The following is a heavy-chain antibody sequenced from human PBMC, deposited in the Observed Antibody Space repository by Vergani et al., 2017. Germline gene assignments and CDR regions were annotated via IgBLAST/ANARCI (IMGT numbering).Heavy chain of an antibody. V-gene: IGHV3-21*01. CDR1: GFTFSHYS. J-gene: IGHJ3*01. Sequence: EVQMVESGGGLVKPGGSLRLSCVASGFTFSHYSMNWVRQAPGKGLEWVSSISGNNDDVYYADSVKGRFTISRAHPKDSLYLDMSSLRAGDTAVYDCVRDVRVSRTWGEGTLVAVSS. CDR2: ISGNNDDV. CDR3: VRDVRVSRT.